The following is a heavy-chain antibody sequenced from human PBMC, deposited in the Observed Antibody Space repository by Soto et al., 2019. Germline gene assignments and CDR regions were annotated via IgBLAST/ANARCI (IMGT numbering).Heavy chain of an antibody. J-gene: IGHJ5*02. Sequence: EVQLVESGGGLVQPGGSLRLSCAASGFTFRSYSMNWVRQAPGKGLEWVSYISSSSSTIYYADSVKGRFTISRDNAKNSLYVQMHSLRAEDTAVYYCARHPERIAQIGWFDPWGQGTLVTVSS. CDR2: ISSSSSTI. V-gene: IGHV3-48*01. D-gene: IGHD6-13*01. CDR3: ARHPERIAQIGWFDP. CDR1: GFTFRSYS.